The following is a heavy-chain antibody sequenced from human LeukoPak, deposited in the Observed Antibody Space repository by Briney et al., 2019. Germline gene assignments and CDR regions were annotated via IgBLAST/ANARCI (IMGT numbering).Heavy chain of an antibody. CDR3: ATVGGSGSHPSWFDP. V-gene: IGHV1-2*02. J-gene: IGHJ5*02. Sequence: GASVKVSCKASGYTFTGYYMHWVRQAPGQGLEWMGWINPNSGGTNYAQKFQGRVTMTRDTSISTAYMELSRLRSDDTAVYYCATVGGSGSHPSWFDPWGQGTPVTVSS. D-gene: IGHD3-10*01. CDR1: GYTFTGYY. CDR2: INPNSGGT.